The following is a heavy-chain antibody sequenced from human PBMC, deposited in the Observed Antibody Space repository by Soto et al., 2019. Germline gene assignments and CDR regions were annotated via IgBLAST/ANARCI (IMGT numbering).Heavy chain of an antibody. D-gene: IGHD1-26*01. V-gene: IGHV1-18*01. CDR2: ISANTGNT. CDR1: GYTFTSYG. Sequence: QVQLVQSGAEVKKPGASVKVSCKASGYTFTSYGISWVRQAPGQGLEWMGWISANTGNTNFAQKLQGRGTMTTDTSTSTAYMELRSLRSDDTAVYYCARDGRYSGSYGGYYFDYWGQGTLVTVSS. J-gene: IGHJ4*02. CDR3: ARDGRYSGSYGGYYFDY.